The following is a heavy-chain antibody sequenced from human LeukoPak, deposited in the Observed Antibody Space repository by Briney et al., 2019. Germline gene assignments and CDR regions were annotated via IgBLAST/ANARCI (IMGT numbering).Heavy chain of an antibody. Sequence: HSGGSLRLSCAASGFTFSSYAMSWVRQAPGKGLEWVSAISGSGGSTYYADSVKGRFTISRDNSKNTLYLQMNSLRAEDTAVYYCARSGLESGGAQYYFDYWGQGTLVTVSS. V-gene: IGHV3-23*01. J-gene: IGHJ4*02. D-gene: IGHD2-15*01. CDR2: ISGSGGST. CDR1: GFTFSSYA. CDR3: ARSGLESGGAQYYFDY.